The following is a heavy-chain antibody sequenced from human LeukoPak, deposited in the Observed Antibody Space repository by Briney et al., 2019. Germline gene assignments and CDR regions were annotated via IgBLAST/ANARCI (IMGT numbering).Heavy chain of an antibody. J-gene: IGHJ4*02. CDR2: ISYDGSNK. V-gene: IGHV3-30-3*01. CDR3: ARDLWQHGFDY. D-gene: IGHD6-13*01. Sequence: GGSLRLSCAASGFTFSSYAMHWVRQAPGKGLEWVAVISYDGSNKYYADSVKGRFTISRDNSKNTLYLQMNSLRAEDTAVYYCARDLWQHGFDYWGQGTLVTVSS. CDR1: GFTFSSYA.